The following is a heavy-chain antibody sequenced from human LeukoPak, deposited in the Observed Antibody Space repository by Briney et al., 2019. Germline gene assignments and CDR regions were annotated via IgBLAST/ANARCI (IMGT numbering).Heavy chain of an antibody. Sequence: ASVKVSCKASGYTFTGYYMHWVRQAPGQGLEWMGWINPNSGGTNYAQKFQGRVTMTRDTSISTAYMELSRLRSGDTAVYYCARGLYSSSWYLWFDPWGQGTLVTVSS. J-gene: IGHJ5*02. V-gene: IGHV1-2*02. CDR2: INPNSGGT. CDR3: ARGLYSSSWYLWFDP. D-gene: IGHD6-13*01. CDR1: GYTFTGYY.